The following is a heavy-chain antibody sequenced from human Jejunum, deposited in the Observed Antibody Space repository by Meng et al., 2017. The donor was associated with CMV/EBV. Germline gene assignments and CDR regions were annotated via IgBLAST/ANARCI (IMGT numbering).Heavy chain of an antibody. D-gene: IGHD1-26*01. V-gene: IGHV3-53*05. Sequence: GFTVSSNYMSWVRQAPGKGLEWVSSIYIGSSTDYADSVKGRFTISRDNSKNTLFLQMNSLRADDTAVYYCAKLRKDYSAVGPFDIWGQGTMVTVSS. CDR2: IYIGSST. CDR1: GFTVSSNY. J-gene: IGHJ3*02. CDR3: AKLRKDYSAVGPFDI.